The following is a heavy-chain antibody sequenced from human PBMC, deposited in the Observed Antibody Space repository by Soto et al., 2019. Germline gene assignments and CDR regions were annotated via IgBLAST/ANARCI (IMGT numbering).Heavy chain of an antibody. D-gene: IGHD3-10*01. Sequence: QVQLQESGPGLVKPSETLSLTCTVSGGSISSYYWSWIRQPPGKGLEWIGYIYYSGSTNYNPSLKSRVTISVDTSKNQFSLKLSSVTAADTDVYYCARVWGGAFDIWSQGTMVTVSS. CDR3: ARVWGGAFDI. CDR1: GGSISSYY. V-gene: IGHV4-59*01. J-gene: IGHJ3*02. CDR2: IYYSGST.